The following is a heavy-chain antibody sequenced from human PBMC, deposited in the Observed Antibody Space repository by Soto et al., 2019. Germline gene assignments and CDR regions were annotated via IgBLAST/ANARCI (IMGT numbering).Heavy chain of an antibody. V-gene: IGHV1-69*01. J-gene: IGHJ4*02. CDR1: GGTFSSYA. Sequence: QVQLVQSGAEVKKPGSSVKVSCKASGGTFSSYAISWVRQAPGQGLEWMGGIIPIFGTANYAQKFQGRVTITADESTSTAYMELSSRRSEDTAVYYCASRPHLDSIAAAGTDYWGQGTLVTVSS. D-gene: IGHD6-13*01. CDR3: ASRPHLDSIAAAGTDY. CDR2: IIPIFGTA.